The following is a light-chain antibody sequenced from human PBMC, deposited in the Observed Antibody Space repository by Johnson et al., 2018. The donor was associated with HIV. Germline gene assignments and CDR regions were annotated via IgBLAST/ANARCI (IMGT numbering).Light chain of an antibody. CDR1: SSKIGNKY. CDR3: GTGDSSLSAYV. CDR2: DNS. V-gene: IGLV1-51*01. Sequence: QSVLTQPPSVSAAPGQKVTISCSGSSSKIGNKYVSWYQQLPGTAPKVLIYDNSKRPSGIPDRFSGSKSGTSATLVITGLQTGDEADYYCGTGDSSLSAYVFGTGTNVTVL. J-gene: IGLJ1*01.